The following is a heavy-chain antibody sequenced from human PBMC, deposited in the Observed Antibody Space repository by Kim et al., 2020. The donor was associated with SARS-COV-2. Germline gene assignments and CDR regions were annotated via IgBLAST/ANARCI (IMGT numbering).Heavy chain of an antibody. CDR2: FDPEDGET. J-gene: IGHJ5*02. V-gene: IGHV1-24*01. CDR1: GYTLTELS. Sequence: ASVKVSCKVSGYTLTELSMHWVRQAPGKGLEWMGGFDPEDGETIYAQKFQDRVTMTEDTSTDTAYMELSSLRSEDTAVYYCATGPPYCSGGSCYSGWFDPWGQGTLVTVSS. D-gene: IGHD2-15*01. CDR3: ATGPPYCSGGSCYSGWFDP.